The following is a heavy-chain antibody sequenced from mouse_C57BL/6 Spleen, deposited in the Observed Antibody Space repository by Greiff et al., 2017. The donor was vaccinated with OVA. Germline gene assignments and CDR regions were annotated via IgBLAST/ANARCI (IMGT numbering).Heavy chain of an antibody. CDR2: ISSGGSYT. D-gene: IGHD1-1*01. CDR1: GFTFSSYG. J-gene: IGHJ1*03. V-gene: IGHV5-6*01. CDR3: ARPHYYGSSYYWYFDV. Sequence: EVMLVESGGDLVKPGGSLKLSCAASGFTFSSYGMSWVRQTPDKRLEWVATISSGGSYTYYPDSVKGRFTISRDNAKNTLYLQMSSLKSEDTAMYYCARPHYYGSSYYWYFDVWGTGTTVTVSS.